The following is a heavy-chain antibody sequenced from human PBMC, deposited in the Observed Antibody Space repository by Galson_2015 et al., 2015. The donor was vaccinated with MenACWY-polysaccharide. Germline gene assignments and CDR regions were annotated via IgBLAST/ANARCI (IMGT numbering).Heavy chain of an antibody. CDR2: ITADGSAT. Sequence: LRLSCAASGFSFAPYWMHWVRHAPGTGLVWVSRITADGSATGYADSVRGRFTISRDNAKNTLYLEMNSLRAEDTAVYCCTKAGAKYCSGSSCYVNWFDPCGQGTLVTVSS. J-gene: IGHJ5*02. V-gene: IGHV3-74*01. CDR3: TKAGAKYCSGSSCYVNWFDP. CDR1: GFSFAPYW. D-gene: IGHD2-15*01.